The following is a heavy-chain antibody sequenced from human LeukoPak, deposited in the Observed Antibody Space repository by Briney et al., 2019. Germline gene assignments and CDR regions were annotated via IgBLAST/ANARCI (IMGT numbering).Heavy chain of an antibody. CDR1: GFTFHSYW. D-gene: IGHD3-3*01. CDR2: IDEDGKTI. J-gene: IGHJ5*02. CDR3: VSDLCGGDDQ. V-gene: IGHV3-74*01. Sequence: GGSLRLSCAASGFTFHSYWMHWVRQAPGKGLVWVSRIDEDGKTIDYADSVKDRLTISRDNAKDTLYLQMSSLRDEDTAVYYCVSDLCGGDDQWGRGTLVTVSS.